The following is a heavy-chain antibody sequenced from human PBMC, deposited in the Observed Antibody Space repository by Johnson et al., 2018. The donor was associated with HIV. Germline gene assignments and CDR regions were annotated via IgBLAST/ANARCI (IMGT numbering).Heavy chain of an antibody. CDR3: ASPSRGSGSYFGGALDI. J-gene: IGHJ3*02. CDR2: ISWNSGSI. V-gene: IGHV3-9*01. D-gene: IGHD1-26*01. CDR1: GFTFDDYA. Sequence: VQLVESGGGLVPPGGSLRFSCAASGFTFDDYAMHWVRQAPGKGLEWVSGISWNSGSIGYADSVKGRFTISRDNAKNSLYLQMNSLRAEDTALYYCASPSRGSGSYFGGALDIWGQGTMVTVSS.